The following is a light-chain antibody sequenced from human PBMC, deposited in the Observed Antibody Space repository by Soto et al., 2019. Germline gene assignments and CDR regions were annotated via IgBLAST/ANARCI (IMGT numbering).Light chain of an antibody. Sequence: EILLTQSPATLSVSPGESATLSCRASQSINRDLAWYEQKPGQTHRRLIYGAYTWGTGVQPRFTGSGSGTEFTLTIRSLQSEDFAVYFCQKYDKWPLTFGGGTKVDIK. V-gene: IGKV3D-15*01. CDR1: QSINRD. CDR3: QKYDKWPLT. CDR2: GAY. J-gene: IGKJ4*01.